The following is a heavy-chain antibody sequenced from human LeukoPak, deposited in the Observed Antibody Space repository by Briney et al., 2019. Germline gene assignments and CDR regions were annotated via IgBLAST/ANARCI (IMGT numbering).Heavy chain of an antibody. Sequence: GGSLRLSCAASGFTFSSYGMNWVRRAPGKGLEWVSAISGTGGSTYYADSVKGRFTISRDNSKNTVFLQMDSLRAEDTAVYYCARWDGYGDYWGQGTLVTVSS. CDR1: GFTFSSYG. V-gene: IGHV3-23*01. CDR2: ISGTGGST. J-gene: IGHJ4*02. D-gene: IGHD5-24*01. CDR3: ARWDGYGDY.